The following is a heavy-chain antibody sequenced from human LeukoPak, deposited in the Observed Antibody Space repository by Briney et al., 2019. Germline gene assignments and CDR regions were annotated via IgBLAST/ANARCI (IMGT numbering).Heavy chain of an antibody. D-gene: IGHD3-22*01. V-gene: IGHV4-39*07. Sequence: PSETLSLTCTVSGGSISSSSYYWGWIRQPPGTGLEWIGSIYYSGSTYYNPSLKSRVTISVDTSKNQFSLKLSSVTAADTAIYYCARATLDDSRNWSDPWGQGTLVTVSS. J-gene: IGHJ5*02. CDR1: GGSISSSSYY. CDR2: IYYSGST. CDR3: ARATLDDSRNWSDP.